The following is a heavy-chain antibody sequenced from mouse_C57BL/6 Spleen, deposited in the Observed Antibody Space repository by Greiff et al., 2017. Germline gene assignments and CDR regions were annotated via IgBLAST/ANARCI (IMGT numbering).Heavy chain of an antibody. J-gene: IGHJ4*01. Sequence: QVHVKQPGAELVMPGASVKLSCKASGYTFTSYWMHWVKQRPGQGLEWIGEIDPSDSYTNYNQKFKGKSPLTVDKSSSTAYMQLSSLTSEDSAVYYCARWLLRGDAMDYWGQGTSVTGSS. CDR2: IDPSDSYT. D-gene: IGHD2-3*01. V-gene: IGHV1-69*01. CDR3: ARWLLRGDAMDY. CDR1: GYTFTSYW.